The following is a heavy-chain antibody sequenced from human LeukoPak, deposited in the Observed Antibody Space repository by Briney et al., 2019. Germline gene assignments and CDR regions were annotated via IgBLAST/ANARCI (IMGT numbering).Heavy chain of an antibody. CDR2: INPNSGGT. D-gene: IGHD5-12*01. J-gene: IGHJ4*02. Sequence: GASVKVSCKASGYTFTGYYMHWVRQAPGQGLEWMGWINPNSGGTNYAQKFQGRVTMTRDTSISTAYMELSRLRSDDTAVYYCARVTKRGYSGYGLPYWGQGTPVTVSS. V-gene: IGHV1-2*02. CDR3: ARVTKRGYSGYGLPY. CDR1: GYTFTGYY.